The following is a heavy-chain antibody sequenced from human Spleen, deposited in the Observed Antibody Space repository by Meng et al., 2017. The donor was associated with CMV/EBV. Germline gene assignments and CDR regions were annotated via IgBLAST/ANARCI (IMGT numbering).Heavy chain of an antibody. CDR2: INSDGSST. V-gene: IGHV3-74*01. J-gene: IGHJ5*02. CDR3: ARDFSLGYSISGFDP. D-gene: IGHD6-13*01. Sequence: GSTFSRYLMHCVRQAPGKGLVWVSHINSDGSSTTYADSVKGRFTISRDNAKNTLYLQVNSLRAEVTAVYYCARDFSLGYSISGFDPWGQGTLVTVSS. CDR1: GSTFSRYL.